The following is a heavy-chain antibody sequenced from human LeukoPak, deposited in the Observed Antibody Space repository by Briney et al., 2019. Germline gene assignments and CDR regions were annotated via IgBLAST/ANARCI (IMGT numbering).Heavy chain of an antibody. Sequence: GGSLRLSCAASGFTFSSYAMSWVRQAPGKGLEWVSAISGSGGSTYYADSVKGRFTISRDNSKNTLCLQMNSLRAEDTAVYYCAKDRYSSGWYSYWGQGTLVTVSS. V-gene: IGHV3-23*01. CDR1: GFTFSSYA. CDR2: ISGSGGST. CDR3: AKDRYSSGWYSY. J-gene: IGHJ4*02. D-gene: IGHD6-19*01.